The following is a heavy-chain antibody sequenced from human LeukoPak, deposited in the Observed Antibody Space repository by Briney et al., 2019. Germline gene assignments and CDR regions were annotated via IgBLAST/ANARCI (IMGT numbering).Heavy chain of an antibody. CDR3: ARGGYHHGFDI. CDR2: IYYSGST. V-gene: IGHV4-39*01. J-gene: IGHJ3*02. Sequence: SETLSLXCTVSGGSISSSSYYWGWIRQPPGKGLEWIGSIYYSGSTYYNPSLKSRVTISVDTSKNQFSLKLSSVTAADTAVYYCARGGYHHGFDIWGQGTMVTVSS. D-gene: IGHD2-15*01. CDR1: GGSISSSSYY.